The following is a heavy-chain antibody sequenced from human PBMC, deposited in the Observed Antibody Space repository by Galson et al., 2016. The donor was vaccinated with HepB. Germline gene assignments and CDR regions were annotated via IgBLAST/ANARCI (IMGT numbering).Heavy chain of an antibody. J-gene: IGHJ5*02. CDR3: TKSPQLWQPDWFDP. Sequence: SLRLSCAASGFTFTSYAMSWVRQAPGTGLEWVSGIGGSGGNTYYADSVKGRFTISRDNYKTTLYLQMNSLRADDTAVYYCTKSPQLWQPDWFDPWGQGTLVTVSS. V-gene: IGHV3-23*01. D-gene: IGHD3-16*01. CDR2: IGGSGGNT. CDR1: GFTFTSYA.